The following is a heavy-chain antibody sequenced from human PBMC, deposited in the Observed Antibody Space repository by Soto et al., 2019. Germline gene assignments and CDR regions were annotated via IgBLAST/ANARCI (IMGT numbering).Heavy chain of an antibody. CDR1: GFTFTKYA. V-gene: IGHV3-23*01. Sequence: PVGSLRLSCAASGFTFTKYAMSWVRQAPGKGLEWVSAISGSGGSTYYADSVKGRFTISRDNSKNTLYLQMNSLRAEDTAVYYCAKTLAGTGIFDYWGQGTLVTVSS. J-gene: IGHJ4*02. CDR3: AKTLAGTGIFDY. D-gene: IGHD1-7*01. CDR2: ISGSGGST.